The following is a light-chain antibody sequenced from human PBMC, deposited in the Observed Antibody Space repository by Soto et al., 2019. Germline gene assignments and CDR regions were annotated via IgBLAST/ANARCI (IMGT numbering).Light chain of an antibody. Sequence: DIQMTQSPSTLSASVGDRVTITCRASQSISSWLAWYQQQPGKAPKLLIYDASSLDSGVPSRFSGSGSGTEFTLTISSLQPDDFATYYCQQYEWTFGQGTKVEIK. CDR3: QQYEWT. J-gene: IGKJ1*01. CDR1: QSISSW. CDR2: DAS. V-gene: IGKV1-5*01.